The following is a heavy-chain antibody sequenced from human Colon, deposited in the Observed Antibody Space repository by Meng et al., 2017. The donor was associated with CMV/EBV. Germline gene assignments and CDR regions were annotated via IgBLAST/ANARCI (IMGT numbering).Heavy chain of an antibody. J-gene: IGHJ4*02. Sequence: ASVKVSCKASGYTFTSYGVSWVRQAPGQGLEWMGWISAYNGNRYYAQKFQGRVTMTTDTSTSTAYVELRSLRPDDTAVYYCASGGLGGGVPAAYPDIYFDYWGPGTLVTVSS. CDR3: ASGGLGGGVPAAYPDIYFDY. CDR2: ISAYNGNR. CDR1: GYTFTSYG. D-gene: IGHD2-2*01. V-gene: IGHV1-18*01.